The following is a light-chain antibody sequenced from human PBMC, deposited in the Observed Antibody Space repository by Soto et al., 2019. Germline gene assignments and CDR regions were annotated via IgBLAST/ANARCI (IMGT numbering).Light chain of an antibody. CDR1: SGHSSYI. V-gene: IGLV4-60*03. J-gene: IGLJ3*02. CDR2: LEGSGSY. CDR3: ETWDSNPWV. Sequence: QPVLTQSSSASASLGSSVKLTCTLSSGHSSYIIAWHQQQPGKAPRYLMKLEGSGSYNKGSGVPDRFSGSSSGADRYLTISNRQSEDEADYYCETWDSNPWVFGGGTKLTVL.